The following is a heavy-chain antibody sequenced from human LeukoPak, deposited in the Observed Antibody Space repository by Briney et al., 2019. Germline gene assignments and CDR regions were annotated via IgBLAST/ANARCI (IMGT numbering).Heavy chain of an antibody. Sequence: GGSLRLSCAASGFTFSSYAMSWVRQAPGKGLEWVSDISGRGGSTHYADSVKGRFPISRDNAKNSLYLQMNSLRAEDTAVYYCARRKNYYDSSGYYTIYYFDYWGQGTLVTVSS. CDR1: GFTFSSYA. CDR3: ARRKNYYDSSGYYTIYYFDY. CDR2: ISGRGGST. J-gene: IGHJ4*02. D-gene: IGHD3-22*01. V-gene: IGHV3-23*01.